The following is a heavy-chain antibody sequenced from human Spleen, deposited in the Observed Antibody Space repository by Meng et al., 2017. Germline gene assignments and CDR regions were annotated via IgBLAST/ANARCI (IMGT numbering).Heavy chain of an antibody. CDR3: ARVKYYYGSGSYYSYYYYGMDV. CDR1: GYTFTSYY. V-gene: IGHV1-18*04. CDR2: ISAYNGNT. D-gene: IGHD3-10*01. Sequence: ASVKVSCKASGYTFTSYYMHWVRQAPGQGLEWMGWISAYNGNTNYAQKLQGRVTMTTDTSTSTAYMELRSLRSDDTAVYYCARVKYYYGSGSYYSYYYYGMDVWGQGTTVTVSS. J-gene: IGHJ6*02.